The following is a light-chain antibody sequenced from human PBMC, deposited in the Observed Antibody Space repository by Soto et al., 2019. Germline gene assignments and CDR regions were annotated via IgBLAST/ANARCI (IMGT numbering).Light chain of an antibody. CDR2: EVS. Sequence: SALTQPPSASGSPGQSVTISCTGTSSGVGGYNYVSWYQQHPGRAPKLMIYEVSKRPSGVPDRFSGSKSGNTASLTVSGLQAEDEADYYCSSYAGTHIVFGIGTKVTVL. J-gene: IGLJ1*01. V-gene: IGLV2-8*01. CDR3: SSYAGTHIV. CDR1: SSGVGGYNY.